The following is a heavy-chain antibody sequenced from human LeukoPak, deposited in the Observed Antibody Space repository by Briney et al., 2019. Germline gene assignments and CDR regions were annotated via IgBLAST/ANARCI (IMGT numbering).Heavy chain of an antibody. D-gene: IGHD1-14*01. J-gene: IGHJ6*02. Sequence: SETLSLTCTVSGGSISSGGYYWSWLRQPPGKGLEWIGYIYYSGSTNYNPSLKSRVTISVDTSKNQFSLKLSSVTAADTAVYYCARARTGVDVWGQGTTVTVSS. CDR3: ARARTGVDV. V-gene: IGHV4-61*08. CDR1: GGSISSGGYY. CDR2: IYYSGST.